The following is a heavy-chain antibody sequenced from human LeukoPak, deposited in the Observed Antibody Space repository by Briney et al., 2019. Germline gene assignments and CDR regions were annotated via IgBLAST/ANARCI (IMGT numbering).Heavy chain of an antibody. J-gene: IGHJ4*02. V-gene: IGHV1-18*01. D-gene: IGHD2-21*01. CDR2: ICGDSGNA. CDR3: AREDMIARIPLFDY. CDR1: GYSFTTYG. Sequence: GASVPVTFKSSGYSFTTYGSSGVGQARGQGLAWVGWICGDSGNANYPQKFQGRVTMTTDTSTSTAYMELKSLRSDDTAVYYCAREDMIARIPLFDYWGQGTLVTVSS.